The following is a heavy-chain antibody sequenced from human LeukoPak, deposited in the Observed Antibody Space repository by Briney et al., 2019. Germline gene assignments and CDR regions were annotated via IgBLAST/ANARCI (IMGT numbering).Heavy chain of an antibody. Sequence: VQPGGSLRLSCSASGFTFSSYTMHWVRQAPGKGLEYVSAISLNGGSTYYGDSVKGRFTITRDNSKKTLYLQMNSLRAEDAAVYYCVKTIAVAGNFDYWGQGTLVTVSS. V-gene: IGHV3-64D*09. CDR3: VKTIAVAGNFDY. D-gene: IGHD6-13*01. J-gene: IGHJ4*02. CDR1: GFTFSSYT. CDR2: ISLNGGST.